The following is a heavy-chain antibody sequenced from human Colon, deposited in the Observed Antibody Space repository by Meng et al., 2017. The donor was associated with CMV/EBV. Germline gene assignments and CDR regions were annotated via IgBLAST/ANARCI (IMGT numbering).Heavy chain of an antibody. Sequence: QVQLGQAGAGVRRPGASGKVSCKASGYSFTGYYIHWVRQAPGQGLEWMGWMDPTTGRTDYAQKFQGTVTMTRDTSISTAYLELSRLTSDDTAVYYCASHSSYVWGSHHWGQGTLVTVSS. V-gene: IGHV1-2*02. D-gene: IGHD3-16*01. CDR3: ASHSSYVWGSHH. CDR1: GYSFTGYY. J-gene: IGHJ1*01. CDR2: MDPTTGRT.